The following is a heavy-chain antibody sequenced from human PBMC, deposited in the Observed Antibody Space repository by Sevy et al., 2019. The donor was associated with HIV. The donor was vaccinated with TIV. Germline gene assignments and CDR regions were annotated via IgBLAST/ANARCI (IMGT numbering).Heavy chain of an antibody. D-gene: IGHD2-2*01. CDR1: GGSISSSSYY. J-gene: IGHJ5*02. CDR3: ARRHVGYCSSTSCYAGDWFDP. CDR2: IYYSGST. Sequence: SETLSLTCTVSGGSISSSSYYWGWIRQPPGKGLEWIGSIYYSGSTYYNPSLKSRVTISVDTSKNQFSLKLSSVTAAGTAVYYCARRHVGYCSSTSCYAGDWFDPWGQGTLVTVSS. V-gene: IGHV4-39*01.